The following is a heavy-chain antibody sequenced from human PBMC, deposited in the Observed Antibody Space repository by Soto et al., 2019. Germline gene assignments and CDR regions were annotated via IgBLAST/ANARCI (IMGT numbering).Heavy chain of an antibody. Sequence: PSQTLSLTCAISGDSVSSSSGAWNWVRLSPSRGLEWLGRTYYRSEWHNDYAVSVRSRITINPDTSRNQYSLHLNSVTPEDTAVYYCVRGCAFEYWGQGTLVTVSS. J-gene: IGHJ4*02. CDR2: TYYRSEWHN. V-gene: IGHV6-1*01. CDR1: GDSVSSSSGA. CDR3: VRGCAFEY.